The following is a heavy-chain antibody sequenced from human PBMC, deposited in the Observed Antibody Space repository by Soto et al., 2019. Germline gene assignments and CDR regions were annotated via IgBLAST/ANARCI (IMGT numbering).Heavy chain of an antibody. J-gene: IGHJ5*02. Sequence: PGGSLRLSCAASGFTFSSYAMHWVRQAPGKGLEYVSAISSNGGSTYYANSVKGRFTISRDNSKNTLYLQMGSLRAEDTAVYYCARDYDSSGPGFSWFDPWGQGTLVTVSS. CDR1: GFTFSSYA. CDR3: ARDYDSSGPGFSWFDP. V-gene: IGHV3-64*01. D-gene: IGHD3-22*01. CDR2: ISSNGGST.